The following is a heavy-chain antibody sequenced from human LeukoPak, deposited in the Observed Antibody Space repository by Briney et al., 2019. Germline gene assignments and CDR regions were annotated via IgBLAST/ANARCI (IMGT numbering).Heavy chain of an antibody. CDR2: VYLRGCT. CDR3: ARNVTDIVLTKADSQYYFDY. CDR1: GGSISGRTYY. J-gene: IGHJ4*02. D-gene: IGHD2-8*01. Sequence: SETLSLTCTVSGGSISGRTYYWGWIRQPPGKGPLLFGRVYLRGCTFYTPSLNSRATISVDTSKNHFSLSLSSVTAADTAVYYCARNVTDIVLTKADSQYYFDYWGQGTLVTVSS. V-gene: IGHV4-39*02.